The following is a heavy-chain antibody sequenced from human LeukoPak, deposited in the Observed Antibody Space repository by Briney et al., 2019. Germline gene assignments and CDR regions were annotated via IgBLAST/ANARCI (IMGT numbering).Heavy chain of an antibody. Sequence: GGSLRLSCAASGFTFSSYWMHWVRQAPGKGLVWVSRINSDGSSTSYADSVKGRFTISRDNAKNTLYLQMNSLRAEDTAVYYCARDRFDILTGYFPFDYWGQGTLVTVSS. CDR1: GFTFSSYW. CDR3: ARDRFDILTGYFPFDY. J-gene: IGHJ4*02. V-gene: IGHV3-74*01. D-gene: IGHD3-9*01. CDR2: INSDGSST.